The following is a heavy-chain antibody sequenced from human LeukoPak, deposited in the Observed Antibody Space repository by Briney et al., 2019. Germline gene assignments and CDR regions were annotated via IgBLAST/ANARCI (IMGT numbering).Heavy chain of an antibody. CDR3: ARDPVPAIAVDYFDF. CDR1: GYNFTGSY. D-gene: IGHD2-2*01. CDR2: INPNTGAT. Sequence: ASVKVSCKASGYNFTGSYIQWVRQAPGQGLQWMGWINPNTGATRYAPRFQGRVTVTTNTSITTAYMELTGLTSDDTALYYCARDPVPAIAVDYFDFWGPGTLVTVSS. V-gene: IGHV1-2*02. J-gene: IGHJ4*02.